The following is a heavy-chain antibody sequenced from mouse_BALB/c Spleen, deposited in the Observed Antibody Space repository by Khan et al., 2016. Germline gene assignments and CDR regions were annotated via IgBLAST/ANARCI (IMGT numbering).Heavy chain of an antibody. CDR3: ARDDQDYDAWFAS. V-gene: IGHV2-9*02. CDR2: IWAGGST. D-gene: IGHD2-4*01. J-gene: IGHJ3*01. CDR1: GFSLTSSG. Sequence: VQLQESGPGLVAPSQSLSITCTVSGFSLTSSGVHWVRQPPGKGLDWLGVIWAGGSTDYNSALMSRLSITKDNSQNQVSLKMNSLQTDDTALYYCARDDQDYDAWFASWGQGTLVTVSA.